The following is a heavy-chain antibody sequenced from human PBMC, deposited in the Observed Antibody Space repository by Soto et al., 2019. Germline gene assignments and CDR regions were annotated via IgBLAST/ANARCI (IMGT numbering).Heavy chain of an antibody. Sequence: DVQLLESGGGLVQPGGSLRLSCAASGFTFSNFGMNWVRQAPGKGLEWVSAISGSGSSTYYADSVKGRFTISRDNSKNILYVQMSSLRAEDTAVYYCAKDEYSYGHDAFDIWGQGTMVTVSS. V-gene: IGHV3-23*01. CDR2: ISGSGSST. D-gene: IGHD5-18*01. CDR3: AKDEYSYGHDAFDI. J-gene: IGHJ3*02. CDR1: GFTFSNFG.